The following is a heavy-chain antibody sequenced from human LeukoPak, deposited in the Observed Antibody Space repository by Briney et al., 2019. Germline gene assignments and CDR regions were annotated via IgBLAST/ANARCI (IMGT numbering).Heavy chain of an antibody. J-gene: IGHJ4*02. CDR3: ARDLFLIGGGFDY. V-gene: IGHV3-66*01. D-gene: IGHD3-3*01. Sequence: GGSLRLSCAASGFTVSSSYMSWVRQAPGKGLEWVSVIYSGGSTYYADSVKGRFTISRDNSKNTLYLQMNSLRAEDTAVYYCARDLFLIGGGFDYWGQGTLVTVSS. CDR2: IYSGGST. CDR1: GFTVSSSY.